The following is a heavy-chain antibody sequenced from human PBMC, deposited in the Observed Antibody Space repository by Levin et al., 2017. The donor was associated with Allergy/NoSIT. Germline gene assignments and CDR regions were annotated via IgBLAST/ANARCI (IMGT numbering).Heavy chain of an antibody. CDR3: AKKQGGTTGFSFDV. Sequence: ASVKVSCDASGFTLSEYAMSWVRQAPGKGLEWVSVITGGGFNTYYGDSVKGRFTVSRDNSKNTLYLELNSLRAEDTAVYYCAKKQGGTTGFSFDVWGQGTMVTVSS. D-gene: IGHD1-14*01. J-gene: IGHJ3*01. CDR1: GFTLSEYA. CDR2: ITGGGFNT. V-gene: IGHV3-23*01.